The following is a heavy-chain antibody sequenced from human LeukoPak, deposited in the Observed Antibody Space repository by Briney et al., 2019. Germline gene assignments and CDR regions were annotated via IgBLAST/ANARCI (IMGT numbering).Heavy chain of an antibody. D-gene: IGHD3-3*01. CDR3: ARVGVGITIFGVARAFDY. CDR2: IIPIFGTA. Sequence: SVKVSCKASGGTFSSYDISWLRLAPGQGLEWMGGIIPIFGTANYAQKFQGRVTITADESTSTAYMELSSLRSEDTAVYYCARVGVGITIFGVARAFDYWGQGTLSPSSQ. J-gene: IGHJ4*02. V-gene: IGHV1-69*13. CDR1: GGTFSSYD.